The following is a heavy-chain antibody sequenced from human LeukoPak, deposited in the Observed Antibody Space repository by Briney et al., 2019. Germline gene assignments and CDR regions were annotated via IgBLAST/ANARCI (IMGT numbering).Heavy chain of an antibody. Sequence: GGSLRLSCAASGCNFSSYWMYWVRQAPGKGLEWVANIKDDGSEKYYLDSVKGRFTISRDNGKNSLYLQMNSLRDEDTAVYSCARISPHWGQGTLVTVSS. CDR2: IKDDGSEK. J-gene: IGHJ4*02. V-gene: IGHV3-7*01. CDR3: ARISPH. CDR1: GCNFSSYW.